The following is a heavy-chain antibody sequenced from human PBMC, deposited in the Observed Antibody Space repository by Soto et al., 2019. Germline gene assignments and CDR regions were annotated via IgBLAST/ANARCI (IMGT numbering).Heavy chain of an antibody. V-gene: IGHV4-34*01. D-gene: IGHD5-12*01. CDR3: ARAARPSKVARRKVATINP. Sequence: QVQLQQWGAGLLKPSETLSLTCAVYGGSFSGYYWSWIRQPPGKGLGGIGEINHSGSTNYNPSLKSRVTISVDTSKNQFSLKLSSVTAADTAVYYCARAARPSKVARRKVATINPWGQGTLVTVSS. CDR1: GGSFSGYY. CDR2: INHSGST. J-gene: IGHJ5*02.